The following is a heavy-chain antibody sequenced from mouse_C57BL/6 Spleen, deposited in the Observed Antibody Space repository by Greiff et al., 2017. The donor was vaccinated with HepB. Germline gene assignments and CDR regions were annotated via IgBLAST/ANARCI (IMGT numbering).Heavy chain of an antibody. CDR2: IDPANGNT. CDR3: ASGGADGYFPFAY. Sequence: VQLKESVAELVRPGASVKLSCTASGFNIKNTYMHWVKQRPEQGLEWIGRIDPANGNTKYAPKFQGKATITADTSSNTAYLQLSSLTSEDTAIYYCASGGADGYFPFAYWGQGTLVTVSA. J-gene: IGHJ3*01. V-gene: IGHV14-3*01. CDR1: GFNIKNTY. D-gene: IGHD2-3*01.